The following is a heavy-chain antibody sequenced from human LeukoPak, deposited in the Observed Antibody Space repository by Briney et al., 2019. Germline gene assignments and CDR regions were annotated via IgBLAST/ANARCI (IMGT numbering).Heavy chain of an antibody. Sequence: GGSLRLSCAASGFTFSSYGMHWVRQAPGKGLEWVAFIRYDGSNKYYADSVKGRFTISRDNSKNTLYLQMNSLRAEDTAVYYCAKDQVVGAHGPGYFDYWGQGTLVTVSS. D-gene: IGHD1-26*01. CDR2: IRYDGSNK. J-gene: IGHJ4*02. V-gene: IGHV3-30*02. CDR3: AKDQVVGAHGPGYFDY. CDR1: GFTFSSYG.